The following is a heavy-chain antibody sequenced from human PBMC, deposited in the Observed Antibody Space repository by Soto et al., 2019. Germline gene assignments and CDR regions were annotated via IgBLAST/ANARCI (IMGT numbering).Heavy chain of an antibody. CDR3: ARGPPLYDILTGYYEPAFDY. CDR1: GYTLTELS. J-gene: IGHJ4*02. D-gene: IGHD3-9*01. CDR2: FDPEDGET. V-gene: IGHV1-24*01. Sequence: ASVKVSYKVSGYTLTELSMHWVRQAPGKGLEWMGGFDPEDGETIYAQKFQGRVTMTRNTSTDTAYMELSSLRSEDTAVYYCARGPPLYDILTGYYEPAFDYWGQGTLVTVSS.